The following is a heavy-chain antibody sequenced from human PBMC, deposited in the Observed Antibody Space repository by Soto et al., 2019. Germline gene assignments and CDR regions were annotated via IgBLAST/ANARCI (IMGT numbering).Heavy chain of an antibody. CDR2: INPSGGST. CDR1: GYTFTSYY. V-gene: IGHV1-46*03. J-gene: IGHJ4*02. D-gene: IGHD3-22*01. Sequence: ASVKVSCKASGYTFTSYYMHWVRQAPGQGLEWMGIINPSGGSTSYAQKFQGRVTMTRDTSTSTVYMELSSLRSEDTAVYYCARAVYYYDSSGYYYYFDYWGQGTLVTVSS. CDR3: ARAVYYYDSSGYYYYFDY.